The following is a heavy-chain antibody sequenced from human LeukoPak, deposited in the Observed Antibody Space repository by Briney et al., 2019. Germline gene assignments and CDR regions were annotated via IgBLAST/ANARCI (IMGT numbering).Heavy chain of an antibody. CDR3: ARDRKVGATAYYFDY. V-gene: IGHV4-61*01. D-gene: IGHD1-26*01. J-gene: IGHJ4*02. CDR1: GGSVSSGSYY. CDR2: IYYSGST. Sequence: SETLSLTCTVSGGSVSSGSYYWSWIRQPPGKGLEWIGYIYYSGSTNYNPSLKSRVTISVDTSKNQFSLKLSSVTAADTAVYYCARDRKVGATAYYFDYWGQGTLVTVSS.